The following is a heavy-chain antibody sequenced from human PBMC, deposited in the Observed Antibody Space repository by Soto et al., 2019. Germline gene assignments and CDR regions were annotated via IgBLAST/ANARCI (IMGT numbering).Heavy chain of an antibody. V-gene: IGHV4-59*08. CDR3: ARLRITMVRGVTFSPLDY. CDR1: GGSISSYY. D-gene: IGHD3-10*01. CDR2: IYYSGST. Sequence: PSETLSLTCTVSGGSISSYYWSWIRQPPGKGLEWIGYIYYSGSTNYNPSLKSRVTISVDTSKNQFSLKLSSVTAADTAVFYCARLRITMVRGVTFSPLDYWGQGTLVTVSS. J-gene: IGHJ4*02.